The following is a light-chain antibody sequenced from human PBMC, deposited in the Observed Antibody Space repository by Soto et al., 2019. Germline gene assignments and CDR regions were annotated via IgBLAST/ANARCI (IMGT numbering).Light chain of an antibody. CDR1: SSDIGGYNF. J-gene: IGLJ1*01. CDR2: DVG. Sequence: QSALTQPASVSGSPGQSITIDCTGTSSDIGGYNFVSWYQQHPGKAPKLLIYDVGNRPSGVSNRFSGSKSGNTASLTISGLQAEDEAHYYCNSYRTVSTSVFGIGTKLTVL. V-gene: IGLV2-14*01. CDR3: NSYRTVSTSV.